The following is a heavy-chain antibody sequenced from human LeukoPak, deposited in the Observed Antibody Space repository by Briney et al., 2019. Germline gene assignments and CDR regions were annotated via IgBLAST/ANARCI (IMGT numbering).Heavy chain of an antibody. D-gene: IGHD3-3*01. V-gene: IGHV1-69*06. J-gene: IGHJ6*03. Sequence: GASVKVSCKASGGTFSSYAISWVRQAPGQGLEWMGGIIPIFGTANYAQKFQGRVTITADKSTSTAYMELSSLRSEDTAVYYCARSGGAIFGVGHMDVWGKGTTVTVSS. CDR3: ARSGGAIFGVGHMDV. CDR2: IIPIFGTA. CDR1: GGTFSSYA.